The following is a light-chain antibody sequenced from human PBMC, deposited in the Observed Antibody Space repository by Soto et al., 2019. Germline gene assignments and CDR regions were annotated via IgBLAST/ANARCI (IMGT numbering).Light chain of an antibody. CDR1: NSNIGSNP. CDR2: ANN. V-gene: IGLV1-44*01. Sequence: QSVLTQSPSASGTPGQRVTISCSGSNSNIGSNPVNWYQQLPGMAPKLLISANNQRPSGVPDRLSGSKSGTSASLAISGLQSEDEADYYCATWDGSLNAVVFGGGTKLTVL. J-gene: IGLJ2*01. CDR3: ATWDGSLNAVV.